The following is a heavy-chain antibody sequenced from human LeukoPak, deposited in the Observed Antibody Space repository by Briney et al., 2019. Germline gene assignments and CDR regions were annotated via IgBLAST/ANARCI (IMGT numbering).Heavy chain of an antibody. CDR1: ELTLSSNY. CDR2: IYSGGST. Sequence: PGGSLRLSCAASELTLSSNYMSWIRQAPGRGLEWVSFIYSGGSTYYADSVRGRFIISRDNSKNTLYLQMNSLRAEDTAVYYCASVGYCSSTSCYVGYYYYYYMDVWGKGTTVTVSS. CDR3: ASVGYCSSTSCYVGYYYYYYMDV. V-gene: IGHV3-53*01. J-gene: IGHJ6*03. D-gene: IGHD2-2*01.